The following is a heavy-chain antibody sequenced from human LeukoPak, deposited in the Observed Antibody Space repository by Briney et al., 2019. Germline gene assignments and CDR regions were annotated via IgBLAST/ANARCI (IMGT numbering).Heavy chain of an antibody. CDR2: INSDGSST. D-gene: IGHD6-13*01. J-gene: IGHJ3*02. CDR3: ARVQRQPLVLDAFDI. CDR1: GFTFSSYS. V-gene: IGHV3-74*01. Sequence: GGSLRLSCAASGFTFSSYSMNWVRQAPGKGLVWVSRINSDGSSTSYADSVKGRFTISRDNAKNTLYLQMNSLRAEDTAVYYCARVQRQPLVLDAFDIWGQGTMVTVSS.